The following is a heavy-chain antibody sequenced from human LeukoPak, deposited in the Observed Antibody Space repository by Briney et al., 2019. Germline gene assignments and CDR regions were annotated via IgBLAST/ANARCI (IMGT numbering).Heavy chain of an antibody. CDR1: GLSFTQAW. CDR3: ARLVRGY. CDR2: INGDGSST. V-gene: IGHV3-74*01. D-gene: IGHD4-23*01. Sequence: GGSLRLSCVASGLSFTQAWMTWVRQVPGKGLQWVGRINGDGSSTSYADSVKGRFTISRDNAKNTLYLQMNSLRAEDTAVYYCARLVRGYWGQGTLVTVSS. J-gene: IGHJ4*02.